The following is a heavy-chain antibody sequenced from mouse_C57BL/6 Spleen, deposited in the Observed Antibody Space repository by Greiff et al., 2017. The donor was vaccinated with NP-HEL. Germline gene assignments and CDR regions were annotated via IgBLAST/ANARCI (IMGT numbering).Heavy chain of an antibody. V-gene: IGHV1-64*01. CDR1: GYTFTSYW. J-gene: IGHJ3*01. D-gene: IGHD1-1*01. Sequence: QVQLQQPGAELVKPGASVKLSCKASGYTFTSYWMHWVKQRPGQGLEWIGMIHPNSGSTNYNEKFKSKATLTVDKSSSTAYMQLSSLTSEDSAVYYCARGKEEFITTKAWFAYWGQGTLVTVSA. CDR3: ARGKEEFITTKAWFAY. CDR2: IHPNSGST.